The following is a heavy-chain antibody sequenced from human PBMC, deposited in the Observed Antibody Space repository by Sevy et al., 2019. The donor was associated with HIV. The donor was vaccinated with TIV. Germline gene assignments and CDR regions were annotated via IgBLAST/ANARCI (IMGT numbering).Heavy chain of an antibody. V-gene: IGHV3-74*01. J-gene: IGHJ4*02. D-gene: IGHD2-2*01. CDR3: ARGGGYSTSFDY. CDR2: INSDGNTI. Sequence: GGSLRLSCAASGFIFSNYWMYWVRQVPGKAPVWVSHINSDGNTISHADSVKGRFTISRDNAKNTLYLQMNSLRAEDTAVYYCARGGGYSTSFDYWGQGTLVTVSS. CDR1: GFIFSNYW.